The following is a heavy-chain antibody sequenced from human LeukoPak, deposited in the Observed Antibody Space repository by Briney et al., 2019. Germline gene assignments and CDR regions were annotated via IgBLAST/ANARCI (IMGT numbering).Heavy chain of an antibody. Sequence: GGSLRLPCAASGFIFSTYGMRWVRQAPGKGLEWVPSISGSGGTTFYADSVKGRFTISRDNSKNTLYLQMNSLRAEDTAAYYCANAGPGYNSGSNYYYGMDVWGQGTTVTVSS. D-gene: IGHD6-19*01. CDR3: ANAGPGYNSGSNYYYGMDV. CDR1: GFIFSTYG. J-gene: IGHJ6*02. CDR2: ISGSGGTT. V-gene: IGHV3-23*01.